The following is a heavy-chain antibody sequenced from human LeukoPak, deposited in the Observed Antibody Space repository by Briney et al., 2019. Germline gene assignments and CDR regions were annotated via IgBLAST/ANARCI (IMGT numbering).Heavy chain of an antibody. Sequence: GGSLRLSCAASGFTFSDYYMSWIRQAPGKGLEWVSYISSSSSYTNYADSVKGRFTISRDNAKNSLYLQMNSLKAEDTGVYYCARLGSSWNNFDYWGQGTLVTVSS. CDR2: ISSSSSYT. J-gene: IGHJ4*02. V-gene: IGHV3-11*06. CDR3: ARLGSSWNNFDY. CDR1: GFTFSDYY. D-gene: IGHD6-13*01.